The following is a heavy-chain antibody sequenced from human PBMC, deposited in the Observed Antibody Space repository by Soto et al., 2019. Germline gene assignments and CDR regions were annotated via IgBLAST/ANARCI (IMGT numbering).Heavy chain of an antibody. D-gene: IGHD6-19*01. J-gene: IGHJ4*02. CDR1: GFTFSGYS. Sequence: EVQLVESGGGLLQPGGSLRLSCAASGFTFSGYSMFWVRQAPGKGLEYVSAINTNGVNTFYAKSVKGRFTISRDNSKNTMYLQMGSLRAEDMAVYYCARGRVEDSSGWATYFDYWGQGSLLTVSS. CDR3: ARGRVEDSSGWATYFDY. V-gene: IGHV3-64*01. CDR2: INTNGVNT.